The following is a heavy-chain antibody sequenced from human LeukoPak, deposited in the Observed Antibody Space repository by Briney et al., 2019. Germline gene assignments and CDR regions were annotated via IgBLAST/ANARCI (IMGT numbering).Heavy chain of an antibody. D-gene: IGHD6-13*01. CDR3: ARDSNYDY. J-gene: IGHJ4*02. V-gene: IGHV3-66*02. CDR1: GVTVSSSY. Sequence: GGSLRLSCVVSGVTVSSSYMSWVRQAPGKGLEWVSVIYSGGSTYYADSVKGRFTLARDNSKNTLYLQMNSLRAEDTAVYYCARDSNYDYWGQGTLVTVSS. CDR2: IYSGGST.